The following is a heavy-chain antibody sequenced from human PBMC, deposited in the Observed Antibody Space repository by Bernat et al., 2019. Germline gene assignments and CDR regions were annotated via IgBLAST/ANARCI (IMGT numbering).Heavy chain of an antibody. V-gene: IGHV3-30-3*01. CDR3: ARDRSLPLVWGSYRQDYYYYYGMDV. D-gene: IGHD3-16*02. Sequence: QVQLVESGGGVVQPGRSLRLSCAASGFTFSSYAMHWVRQAPGKGLEWVAVITYDGSNKYYADSVKGRFTISRDNSKNTLYLKMNSLRAEDTAVYYCARDRSLPLVWGSYRQDYYYYYGMDVWGQGTTVTVSS. J-gene: IGHJ6*02. CDR2: ITYDGSNK. CDR1: GFTFSSYA.